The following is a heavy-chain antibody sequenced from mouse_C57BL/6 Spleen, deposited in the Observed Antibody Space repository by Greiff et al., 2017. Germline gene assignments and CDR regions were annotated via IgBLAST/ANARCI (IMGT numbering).Heavy chain of an antibody. CDR3: ARDDVYYPSYWYFDV. Sequence: VQLQQSGPELVKPGASVKISCKASGYTFTDYNMNWVKQSHGKSLEWIGDINPNNGGPSYNQTFKGKATLTVDKYTSTAYMALRHMTSEEPAVYYCARDDVYYPSYWYFDVWGTGTTVTVSS. J-gene: IGHJ1*03. CDR2: INPNNGGP. CDR1: GYTFTDYN. V-gene: IGHV1-26*01. D-gene: IGHD2-3*01.